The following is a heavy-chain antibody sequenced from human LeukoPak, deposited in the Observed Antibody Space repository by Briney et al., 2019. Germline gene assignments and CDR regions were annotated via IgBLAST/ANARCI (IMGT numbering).Heavy chain of an antibody. V-gene: IGHV1-2*02. D-gene: IGHD6-6*01. CDR1: GYTFTGYY. CDR3: ARVSSSSTLDY. J-gene: IGHJ4*02. Sequence: ASVKVSCKASGYTFTGYYMHWVRQAPGQGLEWMGWINPNTGGTNYAQKFQGRVSMTRDTSISTAYMELSRLRSDDTAVYYCARVSSSSTLDYWGQGTLVTVSS. CDR2: INPNTGGT.